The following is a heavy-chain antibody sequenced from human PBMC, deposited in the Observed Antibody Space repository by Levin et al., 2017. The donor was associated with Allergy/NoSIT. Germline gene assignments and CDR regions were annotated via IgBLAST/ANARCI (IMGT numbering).Heavy chain of an antibody. J-gene: IGHJ3*02. CDR1: GFTFSSYW. Sequence: GGSLRLSCAASGFTFSSYWMHWVRQAPGKGLVWVSRINSDGSSTSYADSVKGRFTISRDNAKNTLYLQMNSLRAEDTAVYYCAREKIAVDAFDIWGQGTMVTVSS. D-gene: IGHD6-19*01. CDR3: AREKIAVDAFDI. CDR2: INSDGSST. V-gene: IGHV3-74*01.